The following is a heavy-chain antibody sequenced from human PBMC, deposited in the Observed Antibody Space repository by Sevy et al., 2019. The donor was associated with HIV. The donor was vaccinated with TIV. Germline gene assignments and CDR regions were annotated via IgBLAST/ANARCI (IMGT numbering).Heavy chain of an antibody. CDR2: ISSSSSYI. J-gene: IGHJ4*02. CDR1: GFTFSSYS. CDR3: ARAAPYYYGSSGYTGYSFDY. Sequence: GGSLRLSCAASGFTFSSYSMNWVRQAPGKGLEWVSSISSSSSYIYYADSVKGRFTISRDNAKNSLYLQMNSLRAEDTAVYYCARAAPYYYGSSGYTGYSFDYWGQGTLVTVSS. D-gene: IGHD3-22*01. V-gene: IGHV3-21*01.